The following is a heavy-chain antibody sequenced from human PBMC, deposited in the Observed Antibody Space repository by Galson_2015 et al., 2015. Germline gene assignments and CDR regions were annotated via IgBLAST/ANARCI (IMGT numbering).Heavy chain of an antibody. CDR3: ARDANRGGEFDY. J-gene: IGHJ4*02. CDR1: GFTFRNYW. Sequence: SLRLSCAASGFTFRNYWMVWVRQTPEKGLQWVAKIKYDGSQTFYVDSVKGRFTISRDNAENSLDLQMNSLRADDTAVNYCARDANRGGEFDYWGQGALVTVSS. CDR2: IKYDGSQT. D-gene: IGHD1-14*01. V-gene: IGHV3-7*03.